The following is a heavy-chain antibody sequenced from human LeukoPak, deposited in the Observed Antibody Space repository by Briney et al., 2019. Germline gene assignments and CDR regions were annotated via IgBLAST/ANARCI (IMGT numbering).Heavy chain of an antibody. D-gene: IGHD4-17*01. CDR3: SKRATVTTATQAY. Sequence: GGSLRLSCAASGFTFSSYAMSWVRQAPGKGLEWVSAISGRGGSTYYADSVKGRFTISRDNSKNTLYLQMNSLRAEDTAVYYCSKRATVTTATQAYWGQGTLVTVSS. CDR1: GFTFSSYA. CDR2: ISGRGGST. V-gene: IGHV3-23*01. J-gene: IGHJ4*02.